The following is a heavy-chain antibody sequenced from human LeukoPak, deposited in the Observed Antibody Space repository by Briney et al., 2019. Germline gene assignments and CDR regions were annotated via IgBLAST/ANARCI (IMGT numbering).Heavy chain of an antibody. CDR2: ISGSGGST. V-gene: IGHV3-23*01. CDR3: AKPSGYTSGWTGSFYLDF. D-gene: IGHD6-19*01. CDR1: GFTFSSYA. Sequence: GGSLRLSCAASGFTFSSYAMSWVRQAPGKGLEWVSAISGSGGSTYYADSVKGRFTISRDNSKNTLYLQMNSLRAEDTAVYCCAKPSGYTSGWTGSFYLDFWGQGTLVTVSS. J-gene: IGHJ4*02.